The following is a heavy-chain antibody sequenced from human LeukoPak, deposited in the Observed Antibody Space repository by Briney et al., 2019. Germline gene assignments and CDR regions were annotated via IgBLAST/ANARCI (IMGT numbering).Heavy chain of an antibody. CDR2: ISSSSSYI. CDR3: AELGITMIGGV. D-gene: IGHD3-10*02. V-gene: IGHV3-21*01. J-gene: IGHJ6*04. Sequence: GGSLRLSCAASRFTFSSYSMNWVRQAPGKGLEWVSSISSSSSYIYYADSVKGRFTISRDNAKNSLYLQMNSLRAEDTAVYYCAELGITMIGGVWGKGTKVTISS. CDR1: RFTFSSYS.